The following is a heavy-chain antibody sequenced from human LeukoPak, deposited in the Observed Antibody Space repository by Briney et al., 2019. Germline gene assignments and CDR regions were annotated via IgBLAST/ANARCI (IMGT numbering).Heavy chain of an antibody. CDR3: AKDRNYYDSSGYYS. CDR2: ISWNSGSI. CDR1: GFTFDDYA. V-gene: IGHV3-9*01. Sequence: PGRSLRLSCAASGFTFDDYAMHWVRQAPGKGLEWVSGISWNSGSIGYADSVKGRFTISRDNAKNSLYLQMNSLRADDTALYYCAKDRNYYDSSGYYSWGQGTLVTVSS. J-gene: IGHJ4*02. D-gene: IGHD3-22*01.